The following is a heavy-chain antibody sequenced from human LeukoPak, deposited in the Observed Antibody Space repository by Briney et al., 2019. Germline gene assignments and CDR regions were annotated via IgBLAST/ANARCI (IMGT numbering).Heavy chain of an antibody. D-gene: IGHD3-22*01. Sequence: GVLRLSCAASGFTFSSYSMNWVRQAPGKGLEWVSSISSSSSYIYYADSVKGRFTISRDNAKNSLYLQMNSLRAEDTAVYYCARGASISGYYHLAYWGQGTLVTVSS. CDR1: GFTFSSYS. V-gene: IGHV3-21*01. CDR2: ISSSSSYI. CDR3: ARGASISGYYHLAY. J-gene: IGHJ4*02.